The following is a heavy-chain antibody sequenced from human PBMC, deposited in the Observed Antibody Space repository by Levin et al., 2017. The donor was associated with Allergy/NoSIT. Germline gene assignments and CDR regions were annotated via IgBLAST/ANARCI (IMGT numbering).Heavy chain of an antibody. CDR3: ARGLMVRGVIGMDAFDI. CDR2: IYYSGST. D-gene: IGHD3-10*01. CDR1: GGSISSYY. J-gene: IGHJ3*02. V-gene: IGHV4-59*01. Sequence: PSQTLSLTCTVSGGSISSYYWSWIRQPPGKGLEWIGYIYYSGSTNYNPSLKSRVTISVDTSKNQFSLKLSSVTAADTAVYYCARGLMVRGVIGMDAFDIWGQGTMVTVSS.